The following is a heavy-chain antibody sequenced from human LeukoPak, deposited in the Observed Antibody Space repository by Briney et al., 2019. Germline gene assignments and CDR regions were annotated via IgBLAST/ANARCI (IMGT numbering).Heavy chain of an antibody. D-gene: IGHD3-10*01. CDR2: ISSNGGST. CDR1: GFTFSSYA. Sequence: GGSLRLSCAASGFTFSSYAMHWVRQSPGKGLKYVSAISSNGGSTYYATSVKGRFTISRDNSKNTLYLQMGSLRAEDMAVYYCARGRPDYASYWGQGTLVTVSS. V-gene: IGHV3-64*01. CDR3: ARGRPDYASY. J-gene: IGHJ4*02.